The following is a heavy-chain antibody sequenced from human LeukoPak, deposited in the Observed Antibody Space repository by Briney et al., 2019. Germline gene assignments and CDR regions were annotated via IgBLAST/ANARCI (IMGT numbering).Heavy chain of an antibody. D-gene: IGHD3-10*01. V-gene: IGHV1-69*05. CDR1: GGTFSRYA. J-gene: IGHJ5*02. CDR2: IIPIFGTA. CDR3: ARGPYYGSGSYKPLGWFDP. Sequence: GSSVKVSCKPSGGTFSRYAISWVRQAPGPGLEWMGGIIPIFGTANYAQKLQGRVTITTDESTSTAYMELSSLRSEDTAVYYCARGPYYGSGSYKPLGWFDPWGQGTLVTVSS.